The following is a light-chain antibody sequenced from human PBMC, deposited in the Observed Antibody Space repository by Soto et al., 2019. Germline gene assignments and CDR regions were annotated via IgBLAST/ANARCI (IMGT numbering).Light chain of an antibody. CDR1: NSDVGAFNY. Sequence: QSALTQPASVSGSPGQSITISCTGTNSDVGAFNYVSWYQHHPGKAPKLIIYEVSDRPSGISNRFSGSKSGNTASLTISGLQAEDEADYYCSSYRRSSALVFGTGTQLTVL. J-gene: IGLJ1*01. V-gene: IGLV2-14*01. CDR3: SSYRRSSALV. CDR2: EVS.